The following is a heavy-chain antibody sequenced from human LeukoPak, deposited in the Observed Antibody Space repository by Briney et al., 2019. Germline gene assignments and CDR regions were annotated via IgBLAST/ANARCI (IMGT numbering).Heavy chain of an antibody. J-gene: IGHJ5*02. CDR3: ARVYSIHFYGDYDSWFDP. V-gene: IGHV4-59*02. CDR1: GGSVSSYY. CDR2: IYNSGST. D-gene: IGHD4-17*01. Sequence: SETLSLTCIVSGGSVSSYYWTWIRQPPGKGLEWIGYIYNSGSTNYNPSLKSRVTISVDTSKNQFSLKLSSVTAADTAVYYCARVYSIHFYGDYDSWFDPWGQGTLVTVSS.